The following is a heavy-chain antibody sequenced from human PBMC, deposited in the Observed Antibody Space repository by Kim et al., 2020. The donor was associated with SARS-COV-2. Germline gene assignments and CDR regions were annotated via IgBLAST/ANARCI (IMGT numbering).Heavy chain of an antibody. CDR2: ISSNSDYT. CDR3: ARDLTTVGGSWFDP. D-gene: IGHD4-17*01. Sequence: GGSLRLSCAASGFTFSDYYMTWIRQAPGKGLEWVAYISSNSDYTNYADSVKGRFIISRDNAKNSVYLQMNSLRGEDTAVYYCARDLTTVGGSWFDPWGQGPLVTVSS. CDR1: GFTFSDYY. J-gene: IGHJ5*02. V-gene: IGHV3-11*05.